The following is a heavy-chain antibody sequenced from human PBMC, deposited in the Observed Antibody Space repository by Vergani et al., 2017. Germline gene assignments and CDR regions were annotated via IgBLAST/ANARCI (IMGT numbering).Heavy chain of an antibody. Sequence: QVQLVQSGAEVKKPGSSVKVSCKASGGTFSSYTISWVRQAPGQGLEWMGRIIPILGIANYAQKFQGRVTITADKSTSTAYMGLSSLRSEDTAVYYCARYRDYDFWSGYPYYYGMDVWGQGTTVTVSS. J-gene: IGHJ6*02. CDR2: IIPILGIA. V-gene: IGHV1-69*02. D-gene: IGHD3-3*01. CDR3: ARYRDYDFWSGYPYYYGMDV. CDR1: GGTFSSYT.